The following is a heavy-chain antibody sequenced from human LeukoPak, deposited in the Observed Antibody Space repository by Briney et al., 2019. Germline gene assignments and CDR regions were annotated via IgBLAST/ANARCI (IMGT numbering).Heavy chain of an antibody. Sequence: GGSLRLSCEASGFTFSSYSMNWVRQAPGKGLEWISYISTSTTTIYYANSVKGRFTISRDNAKKSLYLQMNSLRVEDTAIYYCSSLYSPAGLHIWGQGTVVTVSS. CDR2: ISTSTTTI. J-gene: IGHJ3*02. V-gene: IGHV3-48*01. CDR1: GFTFSSYS. CDR3: SSLYSPAGLHI. D-gene: IGHD5-12*01.